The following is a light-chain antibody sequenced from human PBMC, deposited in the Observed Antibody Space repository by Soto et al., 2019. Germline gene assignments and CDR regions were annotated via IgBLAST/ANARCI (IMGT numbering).Light chain of an antibody. CDR1: QGIGRS. CDR2: AAS. Sequence: IPMTQSPSSLSASVGDTVTITCRPSQGIGRSLAWYQQKPGTVPKVLIHAASTLQSGVSSRFSGSGSGTYFTLTISSLQPEAVATYYCQKYDSVPTFGPGTKVEI. J-gene: IGKJ1*01. V-gene: IGKV1-27*01. CDR3: QKYDSVPT.